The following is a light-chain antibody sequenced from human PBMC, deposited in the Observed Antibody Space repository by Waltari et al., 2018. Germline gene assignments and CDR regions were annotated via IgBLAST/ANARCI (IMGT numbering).Light chain of an antibody. CDR1: QSVSSSV. CDR3: HQYGTSPYT. CDR2: GAS. V-gene: IGKV3-20*01. Sequence: EIVLTQSPGTLSLSPGERAALPCRASQSVSSSVLAWYPQKPGQAPRLLIYGASSRATGIPDRFSGSGSGTDFTLTISRLEPEDFAVYYCHQYGTSPYTFGQGTKLEIK. J-gene: IGKJ2*01.